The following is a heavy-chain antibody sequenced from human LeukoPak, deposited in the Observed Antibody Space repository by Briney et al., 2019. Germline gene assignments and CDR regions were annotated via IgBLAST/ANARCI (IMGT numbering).Heavy chain of an antibody. D-gene: IGHD3-10*01. Sequence: GGSLRLSCAASGFTVGTNSMSWVRQSPGKGLEWVSAISFSGGSTYCADSVKGRFTISRDNSKKTLNLQMNSLRAEDTAVYYCAPGGPGYYFEFWGQGTLVTVSS. CDR3: APGGPGYYFEF. J-gene: IGHJ4*02. V-gene: IGHV3-23*01. CDR2: ISFSGGST. CDR1: GFTVGTNS.